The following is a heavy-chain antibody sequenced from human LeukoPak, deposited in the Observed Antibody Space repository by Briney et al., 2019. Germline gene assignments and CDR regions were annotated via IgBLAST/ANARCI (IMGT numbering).Heavy chain of an antibody. CDR1: GFTFNDYE. J-gene: IGHJ4*02. CDR2: ISSSGSIT. Sequence: GGSLRLSCAASGFTFNDYEMTWVRQAPGKGLEWISYISSSGSITSHADSVKGRFTISRDNAKNSLYLQMNSLRAEDTAIYYCAKRRDYGGNSWGQGTLVTVSS. CDR3: AKRRDYGGNS. D-gene: IGHD4-23*01. V-gene: IGHV3-48*03.